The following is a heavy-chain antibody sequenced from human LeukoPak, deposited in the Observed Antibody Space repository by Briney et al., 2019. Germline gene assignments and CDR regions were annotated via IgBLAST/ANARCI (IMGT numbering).Heavy chain of an antibody. J-gene: IGHJ4*02. CDR3: AKDSGYYAGYFDY. CDR2: IRYDGSNK. Sequence: GGSLILSCAASGFTFSSYGMHWVRQAPGKGLEWMAFIRYDGSNKYYADSVKGRFTISRDNSKNTLYLQMNSLRAEDTAVYYCAKDSGYYAGYFDYWGQGTLVTVSS. D-gene: IGHD3-22*01. CDR1: GFTFSSYG. V-gene: IGHV3-30*02.